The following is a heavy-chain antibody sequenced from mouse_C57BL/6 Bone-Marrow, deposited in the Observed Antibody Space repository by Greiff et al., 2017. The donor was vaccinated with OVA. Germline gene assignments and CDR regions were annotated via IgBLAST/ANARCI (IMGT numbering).Heavy chain of an antibody. V-gene: IGHV1-7*01. CDR3: DGGVRGYAFDY. J-gene: IGHJ2*01. D-gene: IGHD2-14*01. CDR1: GYTFTSYW. Sequence: VQLQQSGAELVKPGASVKLSCKASGYTFTSYWMHWVKQRPGQGLEWIGYINPSSGYTKYNQKFKGKATLTVDKSSSTAYMQLSSLTYEDSAVFYCDGGVRGYAFDYWGQGTTVTVSA. CDR2: INPSSGYT.